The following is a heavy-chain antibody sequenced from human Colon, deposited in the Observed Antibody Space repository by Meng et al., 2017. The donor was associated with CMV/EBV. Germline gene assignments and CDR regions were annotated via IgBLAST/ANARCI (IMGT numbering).Heavy chain of an antibody. Sequence: GRSLRLSCAASGFTFSRSAIHWVRQAPGKGLEWVALISSDGNIKHYSDSVKGRFTISRDNSKNMLSLQMDNLRADDTSVYYCARVGDYPGGYYDYWGQGTLVTVSS. CDR1: GFTFSRSA. J-gene: IGHJ4*02. V-gene: IGHV3-30-3*01. CDR2: ISSDGNIK. D-gene: IGHD3-10*01. CDR3: ARVGDYPGGYYDY.